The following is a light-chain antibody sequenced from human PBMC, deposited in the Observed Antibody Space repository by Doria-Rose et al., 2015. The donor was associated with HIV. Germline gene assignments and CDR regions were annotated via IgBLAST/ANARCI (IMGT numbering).Light chain of an antibody. V-gene: IGKV4-1*01. CDR2: WAS. J-gene: IGKJ3*01. Sequence: DIQVTQSPESLGMSLGERATLNCKSNQSLLYTSKNYLAWYQQKPGQPPKLLIYWASTRRSGVPARFSGSGSGTDFTLTISSLEAEDVAVYYCQQYYDTPSFGPGTTVGIK. CDR1: QSLLYTSKNY. CDR3: QQYYDTPS.